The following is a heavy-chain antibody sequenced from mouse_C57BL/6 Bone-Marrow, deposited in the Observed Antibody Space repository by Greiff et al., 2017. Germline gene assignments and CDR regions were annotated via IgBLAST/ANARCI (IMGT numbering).Heavy chain of an antibody. CDR2: ISNGGGST. CDR3: ARRITTVVGEAMDY. CDR1: GFTFSDYY. Sequence: EVKVVESGGGLVQPGGSLKLSCAASGFTFSDYYMYWVRQTPEKRLEWVAYISNGGGSTYYPDPVKGRVTISRDNAKNTLYLQLSRLKSEDTAMYYCARRITTVVGEAMDYWGQGTSVTVSS. D-gene: IGHD1-1*01. V-gene: IGHV5-12*01. J-gene: IGHJ4*01.